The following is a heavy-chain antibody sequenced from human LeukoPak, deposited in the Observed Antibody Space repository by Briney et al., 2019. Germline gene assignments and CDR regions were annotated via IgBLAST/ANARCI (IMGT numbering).Heavy chain of an antibody. CDR1: GYTFTGYY. V-gene: IGHV1-2*02. Sequence: ASVKVSCKASGYTFTGYYMHWVRQAPGQGLEWMGWINPNSGGTNYAQKFQGRVTMTRDTSISTAYMELSRLRSDDTAVYYCARDRTLSSSWYRLVGWFDPWGQGTLVTVSS. CDR2: INPNSGGT. D-gene: IGHD6-13*01. CDR3: ARDRTLSSSWYRLVGWFDP. J-gene: IGHJ5*02.